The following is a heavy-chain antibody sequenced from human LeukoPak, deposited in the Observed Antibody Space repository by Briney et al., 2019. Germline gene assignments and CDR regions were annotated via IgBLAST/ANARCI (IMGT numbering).Heavy chain of an antibody. D-gene: IGHD6-13*01. CDR3: ARDLRRGDSSNLGY. CDR1: GFTFSSYA. J-gene: IGHJ4*02. V-gene: IGHV3-30-3*01. CDR2: ISCDGSNK. Sequence: GRSLRLSCAASGFTFSSYAMHWVRQAPGKGLEWVAVISCDGSNKYYADSVKGRFTISRDNSKNTLYLQMNSLRAEDTAVYYCARDLRRGDSSNLGYWGQGTLVTVSS.